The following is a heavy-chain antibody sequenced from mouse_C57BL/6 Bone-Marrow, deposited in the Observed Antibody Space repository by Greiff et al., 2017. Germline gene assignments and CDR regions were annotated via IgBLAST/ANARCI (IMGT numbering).Heavy chain of an antibody. CDR2: IDPSDSET. D-gene: IGHD1-1*01. Sequence: QVQLKQPGAELVRPGSSVKLSCKASGYTFTSYWMHWVKQRPIQGLEWIGNIDPSDSETHYNQKFKDKATLTVDKSSSTAYMQLSSLTSEDSAVYYCAIYGSSYQAWFADWGQGTLVTVSA. V-gene: IGHV1-52*01. J-gene: IGHJ3*01. CDR1: GYTFTSYW. CDR3: AIYGSSYQAWFAD.